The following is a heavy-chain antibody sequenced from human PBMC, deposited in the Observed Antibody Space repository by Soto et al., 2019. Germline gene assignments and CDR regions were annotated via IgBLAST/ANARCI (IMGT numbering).Heavy chain of an antibody. J-gene: IGHJ6*02. CDR1: GFTFSSYG. Sequence: QVQLVESGGGVVQPGRSLRLSCAASGFTFSSYGMHWVRQAPGKGLEWVAVIWYDGSNKYYADSVKGRFTISRDNSKNTLYLQMNSLRVEDTAVYYCARGAASPYYYYGMDVWGQGTTVTVSS. CDR2: IWYDGSNK. CDR3: ARGAASPYYYYGMDV. V-gene: IGHV3-33*01. D-gene: IGHD2-15*01.